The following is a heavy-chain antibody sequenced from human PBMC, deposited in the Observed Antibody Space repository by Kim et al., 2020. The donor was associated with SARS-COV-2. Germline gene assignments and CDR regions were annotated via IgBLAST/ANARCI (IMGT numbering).Heavy chain of an antibody. Sequence: SETLSLTCAVYGGSFSGYYWSWIRQPPGKGLEWIGEINHSGSTNYNPSLKSRVTISVDTSKNQFSLKLSSVTAADTAVYYCARGPINCGGDCYPLDIWGQGTMVTVSS. D-gene: IGHD2-21*02. CDR2: INHSGST. J-gene: IGHJ3*02. CDR3: ARGPINCGGDCYPLDI. V-gene: IGHV4-34*01. CDR1: GGSFSGYY.